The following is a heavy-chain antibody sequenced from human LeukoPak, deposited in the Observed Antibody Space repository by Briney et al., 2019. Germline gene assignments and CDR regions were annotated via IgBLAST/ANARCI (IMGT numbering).Heavy chain of an antibody. Sequence: ASVKVSCKASGYTFTSYDNNWVRQATGPGLGWMGWMNPNSGNTGYAQKFQGRVTMTRNTSISTAYMELSSLRSEDTAVYYCARSGIAAAGKDYWGQGTLVTVSS. V-gene: IGHV1-8*01. CDR1: GYTFTSYD. D-gene: IGHD6-13*01. CDR2: MNPNSGNT. CDR3: ARSGIAAAGKDY. J-gene: IGHJ4*02.